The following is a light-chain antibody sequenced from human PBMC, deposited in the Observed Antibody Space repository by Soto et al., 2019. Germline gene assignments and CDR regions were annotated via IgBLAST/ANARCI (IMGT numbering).Light chain of an antibody. CDR1: ESLFGF. J-gene: IGKJ2*01. CDR2: GVS. V-gene: IGKV3-15*01. Sequence: DIVLTQSPATLSVSPGDTVTLSCRASESLFGFLAWYQQKPGQAPRLLMYGVSTRATGIPPRFRGGGSATDFTLTISSLHSEDSAFYYCQSYNDWPFASGLGTRLEI. CDR3: QSYNDWPFA.